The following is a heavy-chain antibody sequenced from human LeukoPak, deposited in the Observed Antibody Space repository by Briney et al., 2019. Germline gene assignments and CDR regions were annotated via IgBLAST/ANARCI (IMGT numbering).Heavy chain of an antibody. J-gene: IGHJ4*02. CDR1: GFPFSDYW. D-gene: IGHD3-10*01. CDR3: ARDRGPRTGFMVREAYDY. V-gene: IGHV3-74*01. CDR2: INTDGSIT. Sequence: GGSLRLSCAASGFPFSDYWIHWVRQAPGKGLVWVSRINTDGSITNYADSVKGRFSISRDNAKNTLYLQMGSLRAEDTAVYYCARDRGPRTGFMVREAYDYWGQGTLVTVSS.